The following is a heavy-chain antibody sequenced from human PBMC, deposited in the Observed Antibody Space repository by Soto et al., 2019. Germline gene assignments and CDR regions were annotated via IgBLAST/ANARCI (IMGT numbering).Heavy chain of an antibody. CDR1: GFSLSTSGMC. CDR2: IDWDDDK. J-gene: IGHJ6*02. V-gene: IGHV2-70*11. CDR3: ARIHTNYYDAYGMGV. Sequence: SGPTLVNPTQTLTLTCTFSGFSLSTSGMCVSWIRQPPGKALEWLARIDWDDDKYYSTSLKTRLTISKDTSKNQVVLTMTNMDPVDTATYYCARIHTNYYDAYGMGVWGQGTTVTVSS. D-gene: IGHD3-22*01.